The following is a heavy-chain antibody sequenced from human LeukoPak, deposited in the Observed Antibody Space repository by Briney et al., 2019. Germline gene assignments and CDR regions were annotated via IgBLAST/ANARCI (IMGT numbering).Heavy chain of an antibody. J-gene: IGHJ4*02. CDR2: INHSGST. V-gene: IGHV4-34*01. Sequence: SETLSLTCAVYGGSFSGYYWSWIRQPPGKGLEWIGEINHSGSTNYNPSLKSRVTISVHTSKNQFSLKLSSVTAADTAVYYCGRGGGGGGVRGVKLFYFDYWGQGTLVTVSS. CDR1: GGSFSGYY. D-gene: IGHD3-10*01. CDR3: GRGGGGGGVRGVKLFYFDY.